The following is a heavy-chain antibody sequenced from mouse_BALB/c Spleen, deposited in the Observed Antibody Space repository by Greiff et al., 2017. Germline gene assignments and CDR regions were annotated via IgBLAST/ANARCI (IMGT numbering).Heavy chain of an antibody. CDR1: GFTFSNYW. J-gene: IGHJ4*01. D-gene: IGHD4-1*01. Sequence: EVKVEESGGGLVQPGGSMKLSCVASGFTFSNYWMNWVRQSPEKGLEWVAEIRLKSNNYATHYAESVKGRFTISRDDSKSSVYLQMNNLRAEDTGIYYCTRLTGRDYAMDYWGQGTSVTVSS. CDR3: TRLTGRDYAMDY. CDR2: IRLKSNNYAT. V-gene: IGHV6-6*02.